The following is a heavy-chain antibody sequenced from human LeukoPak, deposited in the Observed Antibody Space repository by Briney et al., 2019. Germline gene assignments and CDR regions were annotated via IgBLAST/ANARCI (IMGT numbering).Heavy chain of an antibody. V-gene: IGHV4-61*02. CDR1: GGSISSGSYY. Sequence: SETLSLTCTVSGGSISSGSYYWSWIRQPAGKGLEWIGRIHTSGSTNYNPSLKSRVTISVDTSKNQFSLKLSSVTAADTAVYYCARYALGYFDYWGQGTLVTVSS. J-gene: IGHJ4*02. CDR2: IHTSGST. CDR3: ARYALGYFDY.